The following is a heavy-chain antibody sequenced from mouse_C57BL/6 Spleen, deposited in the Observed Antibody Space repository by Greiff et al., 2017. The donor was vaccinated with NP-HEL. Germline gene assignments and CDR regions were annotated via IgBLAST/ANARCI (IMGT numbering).Heavy chain of an antibody. CDR2: INPNNGGT. CDR1: GYTFTDYN. CDR3: ARMDYGSSYGFAY. J-gene: IGHJ3*01. D-gene: IGHD1-1*01. Sequence: EVQLQQSGPELVKPGASVKMSCKASGYTFTDYNMHWVKQSHGKSLEWIGYINPNNGGTSYNQKFKGKATVTVNKSSSTAYMELRSLTSEDSAVYYCARMDYGSSYGFAYWGQGTLVTVSA. V-gene: IGHV1-22*01.